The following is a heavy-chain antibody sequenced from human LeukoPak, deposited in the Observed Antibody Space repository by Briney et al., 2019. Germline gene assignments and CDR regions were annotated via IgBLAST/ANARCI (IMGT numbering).Heavy chain of an antibody. CDR2: IKRDGSEK. CDR1: GFTFSSYW. CDR3: ARSHSYYYDSSGYYYPTAYYYYMDV. V-gene: IGHV3-7*01. J-gene: IGHJ6*03. D-gene: IGHD3-22*01. Sequence: PGGSPRLSCAASGFTFSSYWMSWVRQAPGKGLEWVANIKRDGSEKYYVDSVKGRFTISRDNAKNSLYLQMHRLRAEDTAVYYCARSHSYYYDSSGYYYPTAYYYYMDVWGKGTTVTVSS.